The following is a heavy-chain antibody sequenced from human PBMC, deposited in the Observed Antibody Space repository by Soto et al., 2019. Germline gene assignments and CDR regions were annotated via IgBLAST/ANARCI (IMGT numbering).Heavy chain of an antibody. CDR1: GGTVSSYA. J-gene: IGHJ4*02. V-gene: IGHV1-69*01. D-gene: IGHD3-10*01. Sequence: QLHLVQSGAEVKKAGSSVKVSCKASGGTVSSYAITWVRQAPGKGLEWMGVFIPIFVSAHYAPKFQGRITITEDDSTSTAYMELSGLTSEDTAIYYCARDVSSDTTGFRGYDLWGQGTQVTVSS. CDR3: ARDVSSDTTGFRGYDL. CDR2: FIPIFVSA.